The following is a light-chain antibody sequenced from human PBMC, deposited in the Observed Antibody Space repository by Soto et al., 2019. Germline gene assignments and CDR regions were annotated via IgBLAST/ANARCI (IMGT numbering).Light chain of an antibody. CDR1: QSVSSSY. CDR3: QQYGRSVPIT. J-gene: IGKJ5*01. Sequence: EIVMTQSPATLSVSPGERATLSCRASQSVSSSYLAWYQQKPGQAPRLLIYGASSRATGIPDRFSGSGSGTDFTFTISRLEPEDFAVYFCQQYGRSVPITFGQGTRLEIK. CDR2: GAS. V-gene: IGKV3-20*01.